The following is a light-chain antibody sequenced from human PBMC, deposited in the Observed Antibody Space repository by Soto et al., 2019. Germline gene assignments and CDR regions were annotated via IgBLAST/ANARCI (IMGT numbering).Light chain of an antibody. CDR2: EVS. CDR3: SSYAGSIYV. Sequence: QSALTQPPSASGSPGQSVTISCTGTSSDVGGYNYVSWYQQHPGKAPKLMIYEVSKRPSGVPDRFSGSKSGNTSSLTVSGLQAEDEADYYCSSYAGSIYVFGTGTKQTLL. CDR1: SSDVGGYNY. J-gene: IGLJ1*01. V-gene: IGLV2-8*01.